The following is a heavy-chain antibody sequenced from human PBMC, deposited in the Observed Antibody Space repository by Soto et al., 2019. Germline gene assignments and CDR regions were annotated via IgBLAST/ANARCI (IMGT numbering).Heavy chain of an antibody. J-gene: IGHJ4*02. D-gene: IGHD3-10*01. CDR1: GFTFDDYA. V-gene: IGHV3-9*01. CDR2: ISWNGAAT. Sequence: EAQLVESGGGLVQPARSLRLSCVASGFTFDDYAIHWVRQAPGKGLEWVSGISWNGAATGYADSVKGRFTISRDNAKNSLYLLMSSLRTEDTAVYYCANLPLYGSGFDCWGQGTLVTVSS. CDR3: ANLPLYGSGFDC.